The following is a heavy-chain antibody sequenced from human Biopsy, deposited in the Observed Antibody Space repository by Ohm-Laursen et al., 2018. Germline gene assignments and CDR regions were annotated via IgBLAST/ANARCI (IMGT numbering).Heavy chain of an antibody. CDR3: ARVPAYPSIDGYYGLDL. J-gene: IGHJ6*02. Sequence: SVKVSCHASGYTFAGYYLHWVRQAPGHGLEWMGWINPNSGNANYAQSFQGRLTVTRDTSISTAYMELTSLTFDDTAIYYCARVPAYPSIDGYYGLDLWGQGTTVIVSS. CDR2: INPNSGNA. D-gene: IGHD3-9*01. CDR1: GYTFAGYY. V-gene: IGHV1-2*02.